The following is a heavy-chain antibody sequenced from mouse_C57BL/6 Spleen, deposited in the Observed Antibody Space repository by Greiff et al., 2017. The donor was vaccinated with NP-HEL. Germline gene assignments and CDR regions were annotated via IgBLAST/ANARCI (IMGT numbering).Heavy chain of an antibody. CDR2: IYPGSGNT. D-gene: IGHD2-2*01. CDR3: ARGVRYGYDHYYAMDY. CDR1: GYSFTSYY. V-gene: IGHV1-66*01. J-gene: IGHJ4*01. Sequence: QVQLQQSGPELVKPGASVKISCKASGYSFTSYYIHWVKQRPGQGLEWIGWIYPGSGNTKYNEKFKGKATMTADTSSSTAYMQHSSLTSEDSAVYYCARGVRYGYDHYYAMDYWGQGTSVTVSS.